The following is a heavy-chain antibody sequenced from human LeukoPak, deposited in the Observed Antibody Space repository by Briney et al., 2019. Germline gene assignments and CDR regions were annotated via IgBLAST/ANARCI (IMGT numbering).Heavy chain of an antibody. CDR2: INPNSGGT. D-gene: IGHD4-17*01. V-gene: IGHV1-2*02. CDR1: GYTFTGYY. CDR3: AADRGYGDFYGMDV. J-gene: IGHJ6*02. Sequence: ASVKVSCKASGYTFTGYYMHWVRQAPGQGLEWMGWINPNSGGTNYAQKFQGRVTMTRDTSISTAYMELSRLRSDDTAVYYCAADRGYGDFYGMDVWGHGTTVTVSS.